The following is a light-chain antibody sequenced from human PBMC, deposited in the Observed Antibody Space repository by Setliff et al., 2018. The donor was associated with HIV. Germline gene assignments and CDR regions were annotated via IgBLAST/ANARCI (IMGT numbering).Light chain of an antibody. Sequence: ALTQPASVSGSPGQSITISCTGTSSDVGSYNYVSWYQQHPGKAPKLMIYDVSKRPSGVSDRFSGSKSGSTASLTISGLQAEDEADYYCSSYTSSSTYVFGAGTKVTVL. CDR3: SSYTSSSTYV. CDR1: SSDVGSYNY. CDR2: DVS. V-gene: IGLV2-14*03. J-gene: IGLJ1*01.